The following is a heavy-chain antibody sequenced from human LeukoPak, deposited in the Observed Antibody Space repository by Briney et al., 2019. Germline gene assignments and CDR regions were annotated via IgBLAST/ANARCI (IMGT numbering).Heavy chain of an antibody. CDR2: IRYDGSNK. CDR3: AKLSVVVPAAIGYDAFDI. D-gene: IGHD2-2*02. V-gene: IGHV3-30*02. J-gene: IGHJ3*02. CDR1: GFTFSTYA. Sequence: GGSLRLSCAASGFTFSTYALHWVRQAPGKGLEWEAFIRYDGSNKYYADSVKGRFTISRDNSKNTLHLQMNSLRAEDTAVYYCAKLSVVVPAAIGYDAFDIWGQGTMVTVSS.